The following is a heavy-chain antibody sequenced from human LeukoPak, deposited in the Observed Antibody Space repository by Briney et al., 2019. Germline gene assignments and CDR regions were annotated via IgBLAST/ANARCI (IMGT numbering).Heavy chain of an antibody. Sequence: ASVKVSCKASGYTFTSYAMNWVRQTPGQGLEWMGWISAYNGNTNYAQKLQGRVTMTTDTSTSTAYMELRSLRSDDTAVYYCARVTPDGASDYWGQGTLVTVSS. CDR2: ISAYNGNT. J-gene: IGHJ4*02. D-gene: IGHD4-17*01. CDR3: ARVTPDGASDY. V-gene: IGHV1-18*01. CDR1: GYTFTSYA.